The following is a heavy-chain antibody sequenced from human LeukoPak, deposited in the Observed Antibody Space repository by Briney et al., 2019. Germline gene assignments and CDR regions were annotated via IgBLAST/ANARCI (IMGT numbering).Heavy chain of an antibody. CDR1: GASISGHY. CDR3: ARYLRSSSTYYMDV. Sequence: PSETLSLTCTVSGASISGHYWSWIRQPPGKRREWIGYIYSSGSTNYNPSLKSRVTMSVDTSKNQFSLKLSSMTAADTAVYHCARYLRSSSTYYMDVWGKGTTATVSS. V-gene: IGHV4-59*11. J-gene: IGHJ6*03. D-gene: IGHD6-6*01. CDR2: IYSSGST.